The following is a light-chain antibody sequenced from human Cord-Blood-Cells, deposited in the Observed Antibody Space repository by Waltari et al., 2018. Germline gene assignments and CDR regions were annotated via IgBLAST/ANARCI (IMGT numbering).Light chain of an antibody. CDR2: DVS. J-gene: IGLJ2*01. V-gene: IGLV2-14*01. CDR1: SSDAGGYNY. CDR3: SSYTSSSHVV. Sequence: QSALTQPASVSGSPGQSITISCTGTSSDAGGYNYVSWYQQHPGKVPKLMSYDVSNRPSGVSNRFSGSKSGNTASLTISGLQAEDEADYYCSSYTSSSHVVFGGGTKLTVL.